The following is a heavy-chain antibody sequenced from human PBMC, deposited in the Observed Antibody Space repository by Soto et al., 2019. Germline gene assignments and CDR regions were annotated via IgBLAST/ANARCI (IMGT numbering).Heavy chain of an antibody. CDR2: ISDDGART. CDR3: TRGPRTRSVGKGAV. V-gene: IGHV3-74*01. Sequence: GGSLRLSCVASGSVFEVYWMHWVRQVPGKGLEWVSRISDDGARTDYADSVRGRFTISRDNANNALYLQMNTLRGEDTAVYFCTRGPRTRSVGKGAVWG. CDR1: GSVFEVYW. J-gene: IGHJ6*02. D-gene: IGHD2-2*01.